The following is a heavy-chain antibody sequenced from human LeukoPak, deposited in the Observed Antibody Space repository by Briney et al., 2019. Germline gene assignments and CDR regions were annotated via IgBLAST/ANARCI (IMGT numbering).Heavy chain of an antibody. CDR1: GGSISSSSYY. Sequence: SETLSLTCTVSGGSISSSSYYWGWIRQPPGKGLERIGSIYYSGSTYYNPSLKSRVTISVDTSKNQFSVKLSSVTAADTAVYYCARGYSSYYSLGYWGQGTLVTVSS. CDR2: IYYSGST. CDR3: ARGYSSYYSLGY. J-gene: IGHJ4*02. V-gene: IGHV4-39*07. D-gene: IGHD6-13*01.